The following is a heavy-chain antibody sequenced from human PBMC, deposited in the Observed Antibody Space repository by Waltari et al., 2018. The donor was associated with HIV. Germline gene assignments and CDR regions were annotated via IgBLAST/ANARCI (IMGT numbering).Heavy chain of an antibody. Sequence: QVQLVQSAAAVKKPGASVKVSCKDSGYSFTSSDINWVPQATGDGVGWMGWVNPESGTIGYAQKFNGRVPMPTDTSKIHAYMELSIMAAEDTAVYYCARKGGIGRGWYAFDYWGQGTLVTVSS. CDR2: VNPESGTI. CDR1: GYSFTSSD. D-gene: IGHD6-19*01. CDR3: ARKGGIGRGWYAFDY. V-gene: IGHV1-8*01. J-gene: IGHJ4*02.